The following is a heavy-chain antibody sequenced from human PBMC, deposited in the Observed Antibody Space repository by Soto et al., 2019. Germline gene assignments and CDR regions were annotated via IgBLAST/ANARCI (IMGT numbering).Heavy chain of an antibody. V-gene: IGHV4-39*01. CDR1: GGSVSSSTYY. J-gene: IGHJ3*02. D-gene: IGHD6-19*01. CDR3: ARHTSSGWKPAGAFDI. CDR2: IYYSGST. Sequence: SETLSLTCTVSGGSVSSSTYYWGWIRQPPGKGLEWIGSIYYSGSTYYNPSLKSRVTISVDTSKNQFSLKLSSVTAADTAVYYCARHTSSGWKPAGAFDIWGQGTMVTVSS.